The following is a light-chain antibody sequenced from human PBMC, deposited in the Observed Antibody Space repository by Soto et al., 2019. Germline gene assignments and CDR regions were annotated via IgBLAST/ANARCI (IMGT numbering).Light chain of an antibody. CDR2: EVS. J-gene: IGLJ1*01. CDR1: SSDVGDYNY. V-gene: IGLV2-14*01. Sequence: QSVLTQPASVSGSPGQSITISCTGTSSDVGDYNYVSWYQQHPGKAPKLLIYEVSNRPSGASHRFSGSKSGNTASLTISGLQAEDEADYYCGSYRGSSTLVFGTGTKVTVL. CDR3: GSYRGSSTLV.